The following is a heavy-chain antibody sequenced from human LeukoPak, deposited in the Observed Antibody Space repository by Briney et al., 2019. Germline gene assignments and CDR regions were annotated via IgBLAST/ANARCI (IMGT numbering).Heavy chain of an antibody. D-gene: IGHD2-2*02. CDR1: GGSISRYY. Sequence: SETLSLTCTLSGGSISRYYWSWIRQPAGKGLEWIGRIYTSGSINYNPSLKSRDTMSVDTPKNQFSLKLSSVTAADTAVYYCARDGVGVPAAIGDWFDPWGQGNLVTVSS. J-gene: IGHJ5*02. CDR3: ARDGVGVPAAIGDWFDP. CDR2: IYTSGSI. V-gene: IGHV4-4*07.